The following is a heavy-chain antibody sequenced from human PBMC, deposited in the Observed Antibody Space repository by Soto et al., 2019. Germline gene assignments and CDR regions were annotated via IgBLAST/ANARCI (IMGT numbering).Heavy chain of an antibody. V-gene: IGHV3-30*18. J-gene: IGHJ6*02. CDR3: AKDRRRGHSSSWYYYYYGMDV. CDR1: GCTFSSNG. D-gene: IGHD6-13*01. Sequence: QVQLVESGGGVVQPGRSLRLSCAAYGCTFSSNGMHWVRQAPGKGLEWVAVISYDGSNKYYADSVKGRFTISRDNSKNTLYLQMNSRRAEDTAVYYCAKDRRRGHSSSWYYYYYGMDVWGQGTTVTVSS. CDR2: ISYDGSNK.